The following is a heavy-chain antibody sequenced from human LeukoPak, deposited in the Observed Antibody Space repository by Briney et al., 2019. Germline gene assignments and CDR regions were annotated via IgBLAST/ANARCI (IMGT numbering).Heavy chain of an antibody. CDR2: ISSSSSYI. V-gene: IGHV3-21*01. CDR3: AREDSSGWAGVYYFDY. D-gene: IGHD6-19*01. Sequence: PGGSLRLSCAASGLTFSSYSMNWVRQAPRKGLEWVSSISSSSSYIYYADSVKGRFTISRNNAKNSLYLQMNSLGAKDTAVYYCAREDSSGWAGVYYFDYWGQGTLVTVSS. J-gene: IGHJ4*02. CDR1: GLTFSSYS.